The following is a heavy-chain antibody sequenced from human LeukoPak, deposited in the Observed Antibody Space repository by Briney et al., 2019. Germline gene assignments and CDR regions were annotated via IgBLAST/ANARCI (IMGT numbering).Heavy chain of an antibody. V-gene: IGHV3-30*02. D-gene: IGHD2-15*01. CDR1: GFTFSSYG. CDR2: IRYDGSNK. CDR3: AKDRSVVVAATGDYAGSYFDY. Sequence: GGSLRLSCAASGFTFSSYGMHWVRQAPGKGLEWVAFIRYDGSNKYYADSVKGRFTISRDNSKNTLYPQMNSLRAEDTAVYYCAKDRSVVVAATGDYAGSYFDYWGRGTLVTVSS. J-gene: IGHJ4*02.